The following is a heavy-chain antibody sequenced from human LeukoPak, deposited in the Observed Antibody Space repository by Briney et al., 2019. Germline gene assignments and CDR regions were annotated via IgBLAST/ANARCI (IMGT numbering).Heavy chain of an antibody. Sequence: GGSLRLSCAASGFTFSSYWMSWVRQAPGKGLEWVANIKQDGSEKYYVDSVKGRFTISRDNAKNSLYLQMNSLRAEDTAVYYCASPTVVTGVDYFDHWGQGTLVTVSS. J-gene: IGHJ4*02. V-gene: IGHV3-7*01. CDR3: ASPTVVTGVDYFDH. CDR2: IKQDGSEK. D-gene: IGHD4-23*01. CDR1: GFTFSSYW.